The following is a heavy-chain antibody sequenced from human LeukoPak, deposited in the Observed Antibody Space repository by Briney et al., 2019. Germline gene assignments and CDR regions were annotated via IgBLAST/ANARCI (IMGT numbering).Heavy chain of an antibody. Sequence: ASVKVSCKASGYTFTSYGISWVRQAPGQGLEWMGWISNYNGNTNYAQKLQGRVTMTTDTSTSTAYMELRSLRSDDTAVYYCARDWDEYSSSSGVDSWGQGTLVTVSS. J-gene: IGHJ4*02. CDR3: ARDWDEYSSSSGVDS. D-gene: IGHD6-6*01. V-gene: IGHV1-18*01. CDR1: GYTFTSYG. CDR2: ISNYNGNT.